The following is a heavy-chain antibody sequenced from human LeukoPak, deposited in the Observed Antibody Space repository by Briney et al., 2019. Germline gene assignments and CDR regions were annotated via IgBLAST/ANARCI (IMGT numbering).Heavy chain of an antibody. CDR2: ISYDGSNK. Sequence: GGSLRLSCAASGFTFSSYAMHWVRQAPGKGLEWVAVISYDGSNKYYADSVKGRFTISRDNSKNTLYLQMNSLRAEDTAVYYCAKPRDRGIVVVPFYWGQGTLVTVSS. J-gene: IGHJ4*02. V-gene: IGHV3-30*04. CDR3: AKPRDRGIVVVPFY. D-gene: IGHD2-2*01. CDR1: GFTFSSYA.